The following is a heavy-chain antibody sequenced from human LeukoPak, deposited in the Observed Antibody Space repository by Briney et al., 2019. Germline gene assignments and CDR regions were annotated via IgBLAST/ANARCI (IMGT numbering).Heavy chain of an antibody. CDR1: GGTFSSYA. V-gene: IGHV1-69*13. CDR2: IIPIFGTA. J-gene: IGHJ3*02. Sequence: GASVKVSCKASGGTFSSYAISWVRQAPGQGLEWMGGIIPIFGTANYAQKFQGRVTITADESTSTAYMELSSLRSEDTAVYYCARGYYYDSSGESHDAFDIWGQGTMVTVSS. D-gene: IGHD3-22*01. CDR3: ARGYYYDSSGESHDAFDI.